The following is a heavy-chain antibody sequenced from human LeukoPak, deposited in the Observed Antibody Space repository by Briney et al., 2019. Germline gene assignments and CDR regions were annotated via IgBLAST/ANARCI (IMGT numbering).Heavy chain of an antibody. V-gene: IGHV3-74*01. CDR3: ARDRGYSSDY. CDR2: IKSDGSST. CDR1: GLPFNIAW. Sequence: GGSLRLSCAASGLPFNIAWMTWVRQAPGKGLVWVSLIKSDGSSTSYADSVKGRFIISRDNAKNTLYLQMNSLTVEDMAVYYCARDRGYSSDYWGQGTLVTVSS. D-gene: IGHD5-12*01. J-gene: IGHJ4*02.